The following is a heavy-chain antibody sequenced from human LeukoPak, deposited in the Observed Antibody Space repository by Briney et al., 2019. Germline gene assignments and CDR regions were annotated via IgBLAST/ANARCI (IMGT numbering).Heavy chain of an antibody. CDR3: ASLYYYDSTGSWFDP. CDR2: IYYSGST. J-gene: IGHJ5*02. V-gene: IGHV4-59*08. CDR1: GGSISSYY. D-gene: IGHD3-22*01. Sequence: SETLSLTCTVSGGSISSYYWSWIRQPPGGGLEWIGYIYYSGSTNYDPSLKSRVTISVDTSKNQFSLKLSSVTAADTAVYYCASLYYYDSTGSWFDPWGQGTLVTVSS.